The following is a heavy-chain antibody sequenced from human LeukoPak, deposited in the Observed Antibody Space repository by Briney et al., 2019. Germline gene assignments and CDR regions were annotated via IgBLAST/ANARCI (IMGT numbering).Heavy chain of an antibody. CDR2: IYSGGST. D-gene: IGHD6-6*01. Sequence: GGSLRLSCSASGFTVSNSNMNWVRQAPGKGLEWISVIYSGGSTHYADSVKGRFTISRDNSKNILFLQMNSLRVEDTAVYYCAKEEQQFDYFDYWGQGTLVTVSS. CDR3: AKEEQQFDYFDY. CDR1: GFTVSNSN. V-gene: IGHV3-53*01. J-gene: IGHJ4*02.